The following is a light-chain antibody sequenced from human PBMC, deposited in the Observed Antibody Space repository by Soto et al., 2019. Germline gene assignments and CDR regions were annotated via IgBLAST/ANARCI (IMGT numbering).Light chain of an antibody. J-gene: IGKJ1*01. V-gene: IGKV1-39*01. CDR3: QQSYSTAWT. CDR1: QNISKY. Sequence: DIQMTQSPSSLSASVGDRVTITCRASQNISKYLNWYQQRAGKAPNLLIYSVSTLESWVPSRFSGSGSGTDCTLTVSSLQPEDFGSYYCQQSYSTAWTFGQGTRVDIK. CDR2: SVS.